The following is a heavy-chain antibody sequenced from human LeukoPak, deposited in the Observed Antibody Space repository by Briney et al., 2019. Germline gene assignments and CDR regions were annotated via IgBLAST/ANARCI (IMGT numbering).Heavy chain of an antibody. V-gene: IGHV4-59*08. J-gene: IGHJ4*02. Sequence: TSETLSLTCTVSGGSISSYYWSWIRQPPGKGLEWIGYIYYSGSTNYNPSLKSRVTISVDTSKNQFSLKLSSVTAADTAVYYCARHKVGAFNLFDHWGQGALVTVSS. CDR2: IYYSGST. D-gene: IGHD1-26*01. CDR1: GGSISSYY. CDR3: ARHKVGAFNLFDH.